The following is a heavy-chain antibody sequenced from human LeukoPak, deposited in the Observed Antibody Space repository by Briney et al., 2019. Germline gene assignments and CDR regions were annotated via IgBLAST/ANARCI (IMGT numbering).Heavy chain of an antibody. CDR3: ARTGYCRGDTCYPGWFDP. CDR1: GGSVSTVSYY. J-gene: IGHJ5*02. CDR2: IYYTGST. D-gene: IGHD2-15*01. V-gene: IGHV4-61*01. Sequence: SETLSLTCTVSGGSVSTVSYYWSWIRQPPGRGLEWVGYIYYTGSTTYNPSLKSRLTMSEDTSKHQFSLKLSSVTAADTAVYHCARTGYCRGDTCYPGWFDPWGQGALVTVSS.